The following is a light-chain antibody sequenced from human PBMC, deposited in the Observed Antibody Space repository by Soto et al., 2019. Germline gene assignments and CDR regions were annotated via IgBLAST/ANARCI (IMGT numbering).Light chain of an antibody. Sequence: DIQMTHAPSTLSGSVGDRVTITCRASQPISSWLASYQQKPPNAPQLLIYKASTLKSAVPPRFSGSRSGTEFTLPISSLQPADFATSYCHHYNRYSETFGQGTKVDIK. CDR1: QPISSW. CDR3: HHYNRYSET. CDR2: KAS. J-gene: IGKJ1*01. V-gene: IGKV1-5*03.